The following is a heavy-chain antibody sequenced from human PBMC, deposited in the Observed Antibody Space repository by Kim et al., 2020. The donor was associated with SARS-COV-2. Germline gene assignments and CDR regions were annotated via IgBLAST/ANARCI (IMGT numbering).Heavy chain of an antibody. V-gene: IGHV1-8*01. D-gene: IGHD6-19*01. CDR3: ARVRAGGMDV. Sequence: KTGAARKFRGRVTMTRSTSRGTAYMELSSLRSEDTAVYYCARVRAGGMDVWGQGTTVTVSS. J-gene: IGHJ6*02. CDR2: KT.